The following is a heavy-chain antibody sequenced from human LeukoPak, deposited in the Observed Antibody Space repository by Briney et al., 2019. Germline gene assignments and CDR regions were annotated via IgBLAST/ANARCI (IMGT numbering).Heavy chain of an antibody. Sequence: SETLSLTCAVYGGSFSGYYWSWIRQPPGKGLEWIGEINHSGSTNYNPSLKSRVTISVDTSKNQFSLKLSSVTAADTAVYYCARGNYYDSSGYYYFSRSTSYYFDYWGQGTLVTVSS. J-gene: IGHJ4*02. D-gene: IGHD3-22*01. CDR1: GGSFSGYY. V-gene: IGHV4-34*01. CDR3: ARGNYYDSSGYYYFSRSTSYYFDY. CDR2: INHSGST.